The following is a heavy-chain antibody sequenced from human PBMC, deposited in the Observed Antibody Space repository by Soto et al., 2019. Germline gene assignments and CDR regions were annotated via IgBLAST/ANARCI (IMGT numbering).Heavy chain of an antibody. V-gene: IGHV1-2*02. Sequence: ASVKVSCKASGYTFSDYYIHWVRQAPGQGLEWMGWINPNSGGTKYAPKFQGGVTMTRDTSITTAYMELSRLRSGDTAVYYCAREREHVKPEGVDFWGQVSRVIGSS. D-gene: IGHD1-1*01. CDR1: GYTFSDYY. CDR2: INPNSGGT. J-gene: IGHJ4*02. CDR3: AREREHVKPEGVDF.